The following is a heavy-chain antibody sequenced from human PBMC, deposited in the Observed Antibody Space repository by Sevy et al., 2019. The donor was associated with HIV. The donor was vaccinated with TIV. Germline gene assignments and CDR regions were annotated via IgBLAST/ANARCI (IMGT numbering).Heavy chain of an antibody. V-gene: IGHV1-24*01. D-gene: IGHD3-22*01. CDR3: ATTKDYYESSGEAFDY. CDR2: FDPEDAET. J-gene: IGHJ4*02. Sequence: ASVKVSCKDSGSTLSQMAMHWVRQAPGKGLEWMATFDPEDAETIYTQKLQGRVTMTEDTSRDTAYMELSNLRSEDTAVYYCATTKDYYESSGEAFDYWGQGTLVTVSS. CDR1: GSTLSQMA.